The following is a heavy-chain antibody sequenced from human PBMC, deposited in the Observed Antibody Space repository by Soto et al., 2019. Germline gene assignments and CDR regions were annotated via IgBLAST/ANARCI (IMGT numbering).Heavy chain of an antibody. CDR3: ARYVYCSSNSGYMAHDYYDYYMDV. Sequence: EVQLVESGGGLVQPGGSLRLSCAASGFTFSSYWMSWVRQAPGKGLEWVANIKQDGSEKYYVDSVKGRFTISRDNAKNSRYLQMNTLSAEDTAVYYCARYVYCSSNSGYMAHDYYDYYMDVWGKGTTVTVSS. CDR1: GFTFSSYW. CDR2: IKQDGSEK. V-gene: IGHV3-7*01. J-gene: IGHJ6*03. D-gene: IGHD2-2*02.